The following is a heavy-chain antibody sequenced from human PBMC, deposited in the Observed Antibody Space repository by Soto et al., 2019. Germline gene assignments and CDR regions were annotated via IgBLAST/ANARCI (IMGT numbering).Heavy chain of an antibody. V-gene: IGHV3-30-3*01. CDR2: ISYDGSNK. D-gene: IGHD6-19*01. Sequence: QVQLVESGGGVVQPGRSLRLSCAASGFTFSSYAMHWVRQAPGKGLEWVAVISYDGSNKYYADSVKGRFTISRDNSKNTLYLQRNSKRAEHTAVYYCARGRYSSGWRYFDYWGQGTLVTVSS. CDR3: ARGRYSSGWRYFDY. CDR1: GFTFSSYA. J-gene: IGHJ4*02.